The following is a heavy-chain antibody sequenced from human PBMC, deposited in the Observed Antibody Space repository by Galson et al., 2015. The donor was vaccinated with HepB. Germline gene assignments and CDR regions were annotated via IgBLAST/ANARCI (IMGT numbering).Heavy chain of an antibody. Sequence: SVKVSCKASGYTFTSYDINWVRQATGQGLEWMGWMNPNSGNTGYAQKFQGRVTMTRNTSISTAYMELSSLRSEDTAVYYCARARVRGTPPKHYGMDVWGQGTTVTVSS. CDR3: ARARVRGTPPKHYGMDV. J-gene: IGHJ6*02. D-gene: IGHD3-10*01. CDR2: MNPNSGNT. CDR1: GYTFTSYD. V-gene: IGHV1-8*01.